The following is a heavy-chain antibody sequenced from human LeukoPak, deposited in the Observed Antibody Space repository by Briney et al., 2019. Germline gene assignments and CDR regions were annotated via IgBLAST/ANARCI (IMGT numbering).Heavy chain of an antibody. Sequence: NPSETLSLTCTVSGGSISSSSYYWGWIRQPPGKGLEWIGSIYFGGSTYYNPSLKSRLTISVDTSKNHFSLKVSSVTAADTAVYYCARPNGNSYYYYMDVWGQGTLVTVSS. D-gene: IGHD1-1*01. J-gene: IGHJ6*03. CDR3: ARPNGNSYYYYMDV. CDR1: GGSISSSSYY. CDR2: IYFGGST. V-gene: IGHV4-39*02.